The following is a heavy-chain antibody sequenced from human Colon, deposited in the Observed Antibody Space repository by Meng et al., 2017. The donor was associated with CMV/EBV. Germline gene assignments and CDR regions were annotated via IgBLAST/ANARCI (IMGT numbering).Heavy chain of an antibody. V-gene: IGHV4-34*01. CDR2: INHSGTA. CDR3: ARVNGTHEDFFDY. CDR1: GGSFSNYY. J-gene: IGHJ4*02. D-gene: IGHD1-1*01. Sequence: SETLSLTCTVQGGSFSNYYCTWIRQPPRKGLEWIGEINHSGTANYHSSLKSRVSISIDTSKNQFSLDLSSVTAADTAVYYCARVNGTHEDFFDYWGQGSLVTVSS.